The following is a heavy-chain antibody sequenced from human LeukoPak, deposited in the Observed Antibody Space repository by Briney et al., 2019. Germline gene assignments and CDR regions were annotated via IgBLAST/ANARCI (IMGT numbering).Heavy chain of an antibody. CDR2: MNPNSGNT. CDR1: GGTFSSYA. V-gene: IGHV1-8*02. CDR3: ARGGITMVRGVIISPGYYYYGMDV. Sequence: ASVKVSCKASGGTFSSYAISWVRQAPGQGLEWMGWMNPNSGNTGYAQKFQGRVTMTRNTSISTAYMELSSLRSEDTAVYYCARGGITMVRGVIISPGYYYYGMDVWGQGTTVTVSS. J-gene: IGHJ6*02. D-gene: IGHD3-10*01.